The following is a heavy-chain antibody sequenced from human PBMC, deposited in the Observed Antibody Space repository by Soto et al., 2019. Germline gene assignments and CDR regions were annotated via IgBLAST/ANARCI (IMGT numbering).Heavy chain of an antibody. V-gene: IGHV3-23*01. CDR2: ISGSGGST. CDR1: GFTFSSYA. D-gene: IGHD1-26*01. CDR3: ARRGSGSYYDY. J-gene: IGHJ4*02. Sequence: EVQLLESGGGLVQPGGSLRLSCAASGFTFSSYAMRLVRQAPVKGLEWVSAISGSGGSTYYADSVKGRFTISRDNSKTTLYLQMNSLRAEDTAVYYCARRGSGSYYDYWGQGTLVTVSS.